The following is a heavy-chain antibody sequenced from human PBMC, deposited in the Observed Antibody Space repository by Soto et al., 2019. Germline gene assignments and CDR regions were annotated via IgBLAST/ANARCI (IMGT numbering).Heavy chain of an antibody. J-gene: IGHJ6*03. V-gene: IGHV4-34*01. CDR2: INHSGST. CDR1: GGSFSDYY. D-gene: IGHD2-15*01. Sequence: PSETLSLTCAVYGGSFSDYYWSWIRQQPGKGLEWIGEINHSGSTNYNPSLKSRVTISVDTSKNQFSLKLSSVTAADTAVYYCARGDFVVVVAATRGSYYYYYMDVWGKGTTVTVSS. CDR3: ARGDFVVVVAATRGSYYYYYMDV.